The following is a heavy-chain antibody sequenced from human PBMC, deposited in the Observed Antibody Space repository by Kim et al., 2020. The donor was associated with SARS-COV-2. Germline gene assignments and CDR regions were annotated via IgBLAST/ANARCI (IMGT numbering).Heavy chain of an antibody. CDR1: GFTFSSYA. J-gene: IGHJ4*02. CDR3: AKGGGGPDLWFGELLSFDY. D-gene: IGHD3-10*01. CDR2: ISGSGGST. Sequence: GGSLRLSCAASGFTFSSYAMSWVRQAPGKGLEWVSAISGSGGSTYYADSVKGRFTISRDNSKNTLYLQMNSLRAEDTAVYYCAKGGGGPDLWFGELLSFDYWGQGTLVTVSS. V-gene: IGHV3-23*01.